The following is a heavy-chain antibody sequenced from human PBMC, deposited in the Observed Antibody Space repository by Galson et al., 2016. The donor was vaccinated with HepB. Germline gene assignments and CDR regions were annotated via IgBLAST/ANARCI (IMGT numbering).Heavy chain of an antibody. CDR1: GGTFRIYA. CDR3: ARTPGTAPFRN. Sequence: SVKVSCKASGGTFRIYAITWVRQAPGQGLEWMGGIIPIFGTPHYAQKFQGRVTMTRDTSTSTVYMELSGLTSEDTAVYYCARTPGTAPFRNWGQGTLVTVSS. CDR2: IIPIFGTP. V-gene: IGHV1-69*05. J-gene: IGHJ4*02. D-gene: IGHD1-14*01.